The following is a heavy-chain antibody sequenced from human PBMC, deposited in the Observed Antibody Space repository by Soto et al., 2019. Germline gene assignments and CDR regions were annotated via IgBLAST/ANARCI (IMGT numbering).Heavy chain of an antibody. CDR2: ISIGGGST. D-gene: IGHD5-18*01. CDR1: GFTFSQSA. J-gene: IGHJ4*02. Sequence: EVQLLASGGGVIQPGESLTLSCGASGFTFSQSAMSWVRQAPGKGLEWVSAISIGGGSTYYADSVKGRFTISRDDSENTLYLQMNSLRGDDTAVYYCAKPSPYSFGYFGSWGQGTLVTVSS. CDR3: AKPSPYSFGYFGS. V-gene: IGHV3-23*01.